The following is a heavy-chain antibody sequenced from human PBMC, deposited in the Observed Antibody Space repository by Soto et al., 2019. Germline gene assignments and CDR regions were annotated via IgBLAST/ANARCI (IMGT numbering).Heavy chain of an antibody. J-gene: IGHJ6*02. V-gene: IGHV3-74*01. CDR2: INSDASST. CDR1: GFIISSFW. CDR3: ARSLDV. Sequence: GGALRLSCAASGFIISSFWMYWVRQPPGKGLMWVSRINSDASSTSYADSVKGRFTISRGNAKNTLYLQMNSLRAEDTAMYYCARSLDVWGQGTTVTGSS.